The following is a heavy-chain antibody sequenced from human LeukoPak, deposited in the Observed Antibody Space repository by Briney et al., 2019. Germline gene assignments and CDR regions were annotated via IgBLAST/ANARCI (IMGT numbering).Heavy chain of an antibody. CDR1: GGSISSYY. D-gene: IGHD6-13*01. J-gene: IGHJ6*02. CDR2: IYYSGST. Sequence: SQTLSLTCTVSGGSISSYYWSWIRQPPGKGLEWIGYIYYSGSTNYNPSLKSRVTISVDTSKNQFSLKLSSVTAADTAVYYCARVPGYSSSWPYYYYGMDVWGQGTTVTVSS. CDR3: ARVPGYSSSWPYYYYGMDV. V-gene: IGHV4-59*01.